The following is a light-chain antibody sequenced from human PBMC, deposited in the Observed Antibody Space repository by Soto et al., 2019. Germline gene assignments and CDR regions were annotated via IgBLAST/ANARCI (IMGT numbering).Light chain of an antibody. Sequence: EIVLTQSPATLSLSPGERATLSCRASQSVTTSLAWFQHKPGQAPRLLIYAASNRATGIPARFSGSGSGTDFTLTISGLEPADFAVYSWQQRHSWPRTFGQGTKVEIK. CDR3: QQRHSWPRT. J-gene: IGKJ1*01. CDR2: AAS. V-gene: IGKV3-11*01. CDR1: QSVTTS.